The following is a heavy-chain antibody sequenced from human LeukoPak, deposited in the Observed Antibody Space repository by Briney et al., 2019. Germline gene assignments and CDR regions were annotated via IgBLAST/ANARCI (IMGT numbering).Heavy chain of an antibody. D-gene: IGHD5-18*01. Sequence: GGSLRLSCAASGFTFSRFAMSWVRQAPGKGLEWVSGISGSGASTYYADSEKGRFTISRDNSKNTVYLQMNSLRAEDTAIYYCAKEHNYGLDYFDSWGQGTLVTVSS. V-gene: IGHV3-23*01. CDR1: GFTFSRFA. J-gene: IGHJ4*02. CDR2: ISGSGAST. CDR3: AKEHNYGLDYFDS.